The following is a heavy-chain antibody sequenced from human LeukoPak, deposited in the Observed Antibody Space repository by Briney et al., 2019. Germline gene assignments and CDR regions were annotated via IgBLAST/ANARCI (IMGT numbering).Heavy chain of an antibody. CDR3: ARSITGTWANFDY. V-gene: IGHV4-30-2*01. J-gene: IGHJ4*02. Sequence: SQTLSLTCAVSGGSISIGGYSWSWIRQPPGKGLEWIGYIYHSGSTYYNPSLKSRVTISVDRSKNQFSLKLSSVTAADTAVYYCARSITGTWANFDYWGQGTLVTVSS. CDR1: GGSISIGGYS. CDR2: IYHSGST. D-gene: IGHD1-7*01.